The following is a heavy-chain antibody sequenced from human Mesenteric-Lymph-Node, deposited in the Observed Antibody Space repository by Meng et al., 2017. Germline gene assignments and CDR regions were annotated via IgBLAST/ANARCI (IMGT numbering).Heavy chain of an antibody. D-gene: IGHD2-21*01. CDR2: IHHSGSA. CDR3: ASFDHIPRRNYFDY. J-gene: IGHJ4*02. V-gene: IGHV4-30-4*01. Sequence: QVQLQASGPGLVEPSQTLSLTCTVPGGSMSSGNYYWSWIRQPPGKGLEWIRYIHHSGSAYYNPSLKSRVSISVDTSKNQFSLNLNSMTAADTAVYYCASFDHIPRRNYFDYWGQGTLVTVSS. CDR1: GGSMSSGNYY.